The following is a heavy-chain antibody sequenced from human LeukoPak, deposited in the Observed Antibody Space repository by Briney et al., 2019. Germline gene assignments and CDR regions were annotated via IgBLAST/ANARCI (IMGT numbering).Heavy chain of an antibody. CDR1: GFTFSRYA. Sequence: PGGSLRLSCAASGFTFSRYAMSWVRQAPGKGLEWVSAISGSGGSTYYADSVKGRFTISRDNSKNTLYLQMNSLRAENTAVYYCAKDWWWTPGTFDYWGQGTLVTVSS. CDR2: ISGSGGST. J-gene: IGHJ4*02. D-gene: IGHD2-21*01. CDR3: AKDWWWTPGTFDY. V-gene: IGHV3-23*01.